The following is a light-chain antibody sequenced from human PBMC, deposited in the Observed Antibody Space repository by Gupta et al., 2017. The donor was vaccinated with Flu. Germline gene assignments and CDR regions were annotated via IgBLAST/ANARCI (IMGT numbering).Light chain of an antibody. CDR1: QSVSSH. CDR2: DAS. Sequence: PAALSVCPGESATLSCRASQSVSSHLARYQQEPGQAPRVLIFDASTRATGVPARFSGRGSGTEFTLTIIRLQSEDFAAYSCQQEKSWPPAFGQGTKVEI. CDR3: QQEKSWPPA. V-gene: IGKV3-15*01. J-gene: IGKJ1*01.